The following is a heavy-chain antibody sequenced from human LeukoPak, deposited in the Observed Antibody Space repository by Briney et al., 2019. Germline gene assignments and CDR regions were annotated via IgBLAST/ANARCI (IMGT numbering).Heavy chain of an antibody. CDR3: AKDPRRYSRTGGYFDY. V-gene: IGHV3-30*18. CDR2: ISYDGSDK. Sequence: GSLRLSCSASRFTFSNYVMHWVGQAPGKGLEWGAVISYDGSDKYYADSVKGRFTICRDNSKNTLYLQMNSLRAEDTAVYYCAKDPRRYSRTGGYFDYWGQGTLVTVSS. J-gene: IGHJ4*02. D-gene: IGHD6-13*01. CDR1: RFTFSNYV.